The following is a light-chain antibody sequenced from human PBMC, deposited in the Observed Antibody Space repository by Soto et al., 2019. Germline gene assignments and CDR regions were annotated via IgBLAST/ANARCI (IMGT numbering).Light chain of an antibody. Sequence: DIQITHSPSTLSASVLYTVTATCRASQSVSGWLAWYQQKPGEAPKLLIYDASALPCGVPSRFSGSGSGTKFTLTIASLQPDDFATYYCQQYETFSGTFGPGTKVDIK. CDR3: QQYETFSGT. V-gene: IGKV1-5*01. J-gene: IGKJ1*01. CDR2: DAS. CDR1: QSVSGW.